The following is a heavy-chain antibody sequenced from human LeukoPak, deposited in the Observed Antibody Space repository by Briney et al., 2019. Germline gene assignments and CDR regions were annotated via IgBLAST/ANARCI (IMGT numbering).Heavy chain of an antibody. CDR3: ARVNGIAAADQSDY. J-gene: IGHJ4*02. D-gene: IGHD6-13*01. CDR2: ISAYNGNT. V-gene: IGHV1-18*01. CDR1: GYTFTSYG. Sequence: EASVKVSCKASGYTFTSYGISWVRQAPGQGLEWMGWISAYNGNTNYAQKFQGRVMITADKSTSTAYMELSSLRSEDTAVYYCARVNGIAAADQSDYWGQGTLVTVSS.